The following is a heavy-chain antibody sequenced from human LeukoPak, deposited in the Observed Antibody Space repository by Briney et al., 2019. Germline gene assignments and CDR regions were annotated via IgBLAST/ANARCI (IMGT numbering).Heavy chain of an antibody. CDR1: GFTFSDYY. Sequence: GGSLRLSCAASGFTFSDYYMSWIRQAPGKGLEWVSYISSSGSTIYYADSVKGRFTISRDNAKNSLYLQMNSLRAKDTAVYYCARENKLRLALIDYWGQGTLVTVSS. J-gene: IGHJ4*02. CDR2: ISSSGSTI. CDR3: ARENKLRLALIDY. D-gene: IGHD3-16*01. V-gene: IGHV3-11*01.